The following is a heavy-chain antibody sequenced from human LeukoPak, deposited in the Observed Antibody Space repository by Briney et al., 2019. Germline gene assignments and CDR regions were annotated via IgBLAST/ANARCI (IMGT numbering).Heavy chain of an antibody. D-gene: IGHD6-25*01. J-gene: IGHJ4*02. CDR2: LYYVENS. CDR1: GGSISIISSSTYY. V-gene: IGHV4-39*01. Sequence: PSETLSLTCTVSGGSISIISSSTYYWGWIRQAPGKGLEWIGSLYYVENSHYNPSLKSRATLSVDTSNNQFSLKLTSVTAADAAVYFCARQLPTAAADTRGYFDYWGQGTVVRLL. CDR3: ARQLPTAAADTRGYFDY.